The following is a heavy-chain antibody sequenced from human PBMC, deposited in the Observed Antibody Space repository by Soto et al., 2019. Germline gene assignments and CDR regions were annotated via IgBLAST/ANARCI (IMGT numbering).Heavy chain of an antibody. J-gene: IGHJ6*02. CDR2: IYYSGST. CDR1: GGSISSYY. Sequence: PSETLSLTCTVSGGSISSYYWSWIRQPPGRGLEWIGYIYYSGSTNYNPSLKSRVTISVGTSKNQFSLKLSSVTAADTAVYYCARASRITIFGVVTSSGMDVWGQGTTATVYS. CDR3: ARASRITIFGVVTSSGMDV. D-gene: IGHD3-3*01. V-gene: IGHV4-59*01.